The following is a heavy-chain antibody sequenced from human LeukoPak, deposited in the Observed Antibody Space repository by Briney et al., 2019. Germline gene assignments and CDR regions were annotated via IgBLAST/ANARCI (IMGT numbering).Heavy chain of an antibody. J-gene: IGHJ4*02. CDR3: AKGRRGSSLGY. CDR2: ISYDGSNK. CDR1: GFTFSSYG. V-gene: IGHV3-30*18. D-gene: IGHD6-13*01. Sequence: PGGSLKLSCAASGFTFSSYGMHWVRQAPGKGLEWVAVISYDGSNKYYVDSVKDRFTISRGNSKNTLYLQMNSLRAEDTAVYYCAKGRRGSSLGYWGQGTRVTVSS.